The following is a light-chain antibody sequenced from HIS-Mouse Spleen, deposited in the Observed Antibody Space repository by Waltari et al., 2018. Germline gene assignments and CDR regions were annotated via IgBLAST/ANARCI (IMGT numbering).Light chain of an antibody. CDR3: CSYAGSSTWV. V-gene: IGLV2-23*01. Sequence: QPALTQPASVSGSPGQSITISCTGPCTDVGSLHLVSRYQQHPGKAPKLVIYEGSKRPSGVSNRFSGSKSGNTASLTISGLQAEDEADYYCCSYAGSSTWVFGGGTKLTVL. CDR1: CTDVGSLHL. CDR2: EGS. J-gene: IGLJ3*02.